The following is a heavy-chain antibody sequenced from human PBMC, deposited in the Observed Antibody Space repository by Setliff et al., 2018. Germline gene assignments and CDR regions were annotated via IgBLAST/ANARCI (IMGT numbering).Heavy chain of an antibody. CDR3: ARGPWKHSAYYYYYYMVV. J-gene: IGHJ6*03. D-gene: IGHD1-1*01. CDR2: INSDGSST. V-gene: IGHV3-74*01. CDR1: GFTLSSYW. Sequence: GGSLRLSCAASGFTLSSYWMHWVRQVPGKGLVWVSRINSDGSSTGYAESVKGRFTISRDNAKNTLFLQMNSLRAEDTAVYYCARGPWKHSAYYYYYYMVVWGKGTTVTVSS.